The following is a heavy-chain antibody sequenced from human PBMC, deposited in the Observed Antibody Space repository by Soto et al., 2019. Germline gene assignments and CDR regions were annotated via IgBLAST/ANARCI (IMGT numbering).Heavy chain of an antibody. D-gene: IGHD6-13*01. CDR2: INPSSGST. CDR1: GYTFNSYY. V-gene: IGHV1-46*02. J-gene: IGHJ4*02. CDR3: ARGVSISARGCGPYC. Sequence: QVQLVQSGAEVKNPGASVKVSCKASGYTFNSYYMHWVRQAPGQGLEWMGVINPSSGSTNYAQKCEGRVVVTRHTSTSTGYLELSSLRSEETAVYYCARGVSISARGCGPYCWGQGPLVTVAS.